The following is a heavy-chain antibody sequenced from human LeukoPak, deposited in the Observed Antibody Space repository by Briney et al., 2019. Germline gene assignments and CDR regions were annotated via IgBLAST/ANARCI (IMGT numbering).Heavy chain of an antibody. CDR2: ISSSSSYI. D-gene: IGHD3-9*01. J-gene: IGHJ4*02. CDR1: GFTFSSYS. V-gene: IGHV3-21*01. CDR3: ARDYDILTGEDY. Sequence: PGGSLRLSCAASGFTFSSYSMNWVRQAPGKGLELVSSISSSSSYIYYADSVKGRFTISRDNAKNSLYLQMNSLRAEDTAVYYCARDYDILTGEDYWGQGTLVTVSS.